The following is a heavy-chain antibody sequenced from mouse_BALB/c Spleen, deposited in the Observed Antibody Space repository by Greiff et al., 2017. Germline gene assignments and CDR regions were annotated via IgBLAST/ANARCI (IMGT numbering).Heavy chain of an antibody. CDR1: GYTFTSYD. CDR2: IFPGDGST. Sequence: VQLQQSGAELVKPGASVKLSCKASGYTFTSYDINWVRQRPEQGLEWIGWIFPGDGSTKYNEKFQGKATLTTDKSSNTAYMQLSRLTTEDSAVYCVARWYDRRSYEGYFGYWGQGTTLTGS. D-gene: IGHD1-1*01. J-gene: IGHJ2*01. CDR3: ARWYDRRSYEGYFGY. V-gene: IGHV1-85*01.